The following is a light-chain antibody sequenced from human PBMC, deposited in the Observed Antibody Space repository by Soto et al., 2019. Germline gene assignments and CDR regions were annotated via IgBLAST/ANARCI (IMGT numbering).Light chain of an antibody. CDR3: QQYGSSPGT. CDR2: GSS. Sequence: EIVLTQSPGTLSLSPGERATLSCRASQSVSSSYLAWYQQTPGQAPRLIIYGSSSRATGIPDRFSGSASGTDFTLTISRLEPEDVAVYYCQQYGSSPGTFGQGTKVEIK. V-gene: IGKV3-20*01. CDR1: QSVSSSY. J-gene: IGKJ1*01.